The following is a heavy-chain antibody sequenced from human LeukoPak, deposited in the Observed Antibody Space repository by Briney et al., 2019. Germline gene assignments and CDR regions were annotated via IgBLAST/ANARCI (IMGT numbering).Heavy chain of an antibody. D-gene: IGHD2-15*01. CDR3: ARGRDCGSGGSCYNYYYYYMDV. Sequence: GASVKVSCKASGGTFSSYAISWVRQALGQGLEWMGGIIPIFGTANYAQKFQGRVTITTDESTSTAYMELSSLRSEDTAVYYCARGRDCGSGGSCYNYYYYYMDVWGKGTTVTVSS. CDR2: IIPIFGTA. J-gene: IGHJ6*03. V-gene: IGHV1-69*05. CDR1: GGTFSSYA.